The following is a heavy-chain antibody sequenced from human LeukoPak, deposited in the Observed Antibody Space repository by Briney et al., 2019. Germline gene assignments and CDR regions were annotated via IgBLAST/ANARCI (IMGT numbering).Heavy chain of an antibody. CDR3: ATFIPGYCSSTSCPGPYYFDY. J-gene: IGHJ4*02. Sequence: PGGSLRLSCAASGFTFSSYSMNWVRQAPGKGLEWVSYISGSSSIIYYADSVKGRFTISRDNAKNSLYLQMNSLRAEDTAVYYCATFIPGYCSSTSCPGPYYFDYWGQGTLVTVSS. CDR2: ISGSSSII. V-gene: IGHV3-48*01. CDR1: GFTFSSYS. D-gene: IGHD2-2*01.